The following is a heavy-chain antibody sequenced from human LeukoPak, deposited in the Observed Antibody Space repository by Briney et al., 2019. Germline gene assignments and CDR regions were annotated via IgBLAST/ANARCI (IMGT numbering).Heavy chain of an antibody. CDR1: GFTFSRYG. V-gene: IGHV3-30*02. D-gene: IGHD7-27*01. CDR2: IRKEGSVK. Sequence: GGSLRLSCVASGFTFSRYGMHWVREAPGKGLEWVTYIRKEGSVKYYADSVKGRFTISRDRYKNKESLQMSSLRAEETALYYCSKVSIWAFDYWGQGTLVSGSS. CDR3: SKVSIWAFDY. J-gene: IGHJ4*02.